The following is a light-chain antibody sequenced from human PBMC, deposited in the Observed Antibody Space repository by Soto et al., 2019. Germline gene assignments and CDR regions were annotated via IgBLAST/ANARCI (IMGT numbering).Light chain of an antibody. Sequence: DIQMTQSPSSLSASVGARVSITCQASEDIRTSLSWFQHKPGRAPKLLIYGASHLETGVPSRFRGSGSGKDLTLPINSLQPADTATDYCQLCTSIPPLTFDPGTMVDI. CDR2: GAS. V-gene: IGKV1-33*01. CDR1: EDIRTS. CDR3: QLCTSIPPLT. J-gene: IGKJ3*01.